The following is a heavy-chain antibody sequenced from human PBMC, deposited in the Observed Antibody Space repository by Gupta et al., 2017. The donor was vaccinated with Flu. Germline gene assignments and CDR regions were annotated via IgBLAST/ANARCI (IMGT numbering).Heavy chain of an antibody. CDR3: AKALRQDIVVVPAAYIDY. V-gene: IGHV3-23*01. CDR2: ISGSGGST. D-gene: IGHD2-2*01. Sequence: EGLEWVSAISGSGGSTYYGDSVKGRFTISRDNSKNTLYLQMNSLRAEDTAVYYCAKALRQDIVVVPAAYIDYWGQGTLVAVSS. J-gene: IGHJ4*02.